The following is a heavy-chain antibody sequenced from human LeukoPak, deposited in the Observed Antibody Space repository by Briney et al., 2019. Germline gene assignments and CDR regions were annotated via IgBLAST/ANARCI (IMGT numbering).Heavy chain of an antibody. CDR3: AKGKDIVVVVAATSFDY. Sequence: AGGSLRLSCAASGFTFSSYAMSWVRQAPGKGLEWVSAISGSGGSTYYADSVKGRFTISRDNSKNTLYLQMNSLRAEDTAVYYCAKGKDIVVVVAATSFDYWGQGTLVTVSS. V-gene: IGHV3-23*01. CDR2: ISGSGGST. J-gene: IGHJ4*02. D-gene: IGHD2-15*01. CDR1: GFTFSSYA.